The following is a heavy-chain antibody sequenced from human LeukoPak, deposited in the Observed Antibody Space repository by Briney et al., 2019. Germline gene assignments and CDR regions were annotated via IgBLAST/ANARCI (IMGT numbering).Heavy chain of an antibody. CDR2: INSNGGST. CDR1: GFTFSSYA. D-gene: IGHD6-13*01. CDR3: VKGGSYSSSYYDS. V-gene: IGHV3-64D*09. J-gene: IGHJ4*02. Sequence: GGSLRLSCSASGFTFSSYAMHWVRQAPGKGLEYVSSINSNGGSTYYADSVKGRFTISRDNSKSTLYLQMSSLRPEDTAVYYCVKGGSYSSSYYDSWGQGTLVTVSS.